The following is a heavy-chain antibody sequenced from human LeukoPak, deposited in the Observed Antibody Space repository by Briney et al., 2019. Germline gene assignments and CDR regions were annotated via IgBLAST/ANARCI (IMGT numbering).Heavy chain of an antibody. V-gene: IGHV3-74*01. CDR1: GFPFRIHW. CDR3: ARSLGYSSGG. D-gene: IGHD2-15*01. Sequence: QPGGSLRLSCAASGFPFRIHWMHWVRQVPGKGLVWVSHISTDGTTTNYADSVKGRFTISRDNAKDTLYLQLNSLRAEETAIYYCARSLGYSSGGWGQGTLVTVSS. J-gene: IGHJ4*02. CDR2: ISTDGTTT.